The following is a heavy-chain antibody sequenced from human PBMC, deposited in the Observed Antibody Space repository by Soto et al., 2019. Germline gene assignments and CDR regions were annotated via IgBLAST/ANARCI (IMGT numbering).Heavy chain of an antibody. CDR3: ARLQYYYDSSGYYRYFDY. CDR2: IYPGDSDT. J-gene: IGHJ4*02. CDR1: GYSFTSYW. Sequence: PGESLKISCKGSGYSFTSYWIGWVRQMPGKGLEWMGIIYPGDSDTRYSPSFQGQVTISADKSISTAYLQWSSLKASDTAMYYCARLQYYYDSSGYYRYFDYWGQGTLVTVSS. V-gene: IGHV5-51*01. D-gene: IGHD3-22*01.